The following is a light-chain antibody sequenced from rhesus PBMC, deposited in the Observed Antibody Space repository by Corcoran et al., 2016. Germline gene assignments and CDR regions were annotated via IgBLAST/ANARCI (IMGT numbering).Light chain of an antibody. CDR3: ASWDSIVQYGF. Sequence: SSGLTQEPALSVALGHTVKMTCQGDSLKTYSATWYQQKPGRVPVLVIYGNTNRPSGIPGRFSGSWSGNTGSLTITGAQVEDEAHCYCASWDSIVQYGFFGGGTRLTVL. V-gene: IGLV3S11*01. CDR2: GNT. J-gene: IGLJ2*01. CDR1: SLKTYS.